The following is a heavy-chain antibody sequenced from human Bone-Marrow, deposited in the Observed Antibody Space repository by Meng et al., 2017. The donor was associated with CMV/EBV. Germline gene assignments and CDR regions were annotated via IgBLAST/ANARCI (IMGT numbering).Heavy chain of an antibody. CDR1: GYTFTGYY. J-gene: IGHJ4*02. V-gene: IGHV1-2*02. D-gene: IGHD3-10*01. Sequence: ASVKVSCKASGYTFTGYYKHWVRQAPGQGLEWMGWINPNSGGTNYAQKFQGRVTMTRDTSISTAYMELSRLRSDDTAVYYCARNRITMVRGVIIHFDYWGQGTLVTVSS. CDR2: INPNSGGT. CDR3: ARNRITMVRGVIIHFDY.